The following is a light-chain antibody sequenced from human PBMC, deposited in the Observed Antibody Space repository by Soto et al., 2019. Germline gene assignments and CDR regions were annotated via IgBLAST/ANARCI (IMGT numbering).Light chain of an antibody. CDR3: MQSLQTPVT. CDR2: LGS. CDR1: QSLLHSNGYTY. Sequence: DIVMTQSPLYLPVTPGEPASISCRSSQSLLHSNGYTYLDWYLQKPGQSPQLLIYLGSSRSSGVPDRFGGSGSGTDFTLKISRVEAEDVGVYYCMQSLQTPVTFGGGTKVEIK. V-gene: IGKV2-28*01. J-gene: IGKJ4*01.